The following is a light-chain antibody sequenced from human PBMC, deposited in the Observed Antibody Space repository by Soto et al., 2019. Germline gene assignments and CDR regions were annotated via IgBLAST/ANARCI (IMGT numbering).Light chain of an antibody. CDR2: GNT. Sequence: QSVVTQPPSVSGAPGQRVTTPGTGAGSKIGAGYDVHWYQQLPGRAPKLLIYGNTNRPSGVPDRFSGSKSGTSASLAITGLQAEDEADYYCLSFDSSLSVVFGGGTKLTVL. J-gene: IGLJ2*01. CDR3: LSFDSSLSVV. V-gene: IGLV1-40*01. CDR1: GSKIGAGYD.